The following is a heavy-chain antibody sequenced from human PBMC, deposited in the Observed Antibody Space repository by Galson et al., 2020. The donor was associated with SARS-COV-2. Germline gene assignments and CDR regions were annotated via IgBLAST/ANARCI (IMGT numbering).Heavy chain of an antibody. Sequence: ASVKVSCKVSGYTLTELSMHWVRQAPGKGLEWMGGFDPEDGETIYAQKFQGRVTMTEDTSTDTAYMELSSLRSEHTAVYYCATGLLGVVTDPRYYYYYMDVWGKGTTVTVSS. CDR2: FDPEDGET. J-gene: IGHJ6*03. CDR1: GYTLTELS. V-gene: IGHV1-24*01. D-gene: IGHD3-3*01. CDR3: ATGLLGVVTDPRYYYYYMDV.